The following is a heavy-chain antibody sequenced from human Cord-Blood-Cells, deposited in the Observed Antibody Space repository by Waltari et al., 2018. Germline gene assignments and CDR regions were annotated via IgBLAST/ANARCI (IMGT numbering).Heavy chain of an antibody. Sequence: EVQLVESGGGLVQPGRSLRLSCAASGFTFDDYAMPWVRQAPGKGLEWVSGISWNSGSIGYADSVKGRFTISRDNAKNSLYLQMNSLRAEDTALYYCATGIAAAVNGNYWGQGTLVTVSS. CDR2: ISWNSGSI. CDR1: GFTFDDYA. J-gene: IGHJ4*02. D-gene: IGHD6-13*01. V-gene: IGHV3-9*01. CDR3: ATGIAAAVNGNY.